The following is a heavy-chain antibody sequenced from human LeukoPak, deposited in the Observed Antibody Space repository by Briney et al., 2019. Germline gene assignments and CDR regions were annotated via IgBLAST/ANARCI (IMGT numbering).Heavy chain of an antibody. CDR3: ARSGKQWTDY. V-gene: IGHV4-38-2*02. Sequence: SETLSLTCTVSGYSISSGYYWGWIRQPPGKGLEWIGSIYHSGSTYYNPSLKSRVTISVDTSKNQFSLKLSSVTAADTAVYYCARSGKQWTDYWGQGTLVTVSS. CDR1: GYSISSGYY. CDR2: IYHSGST. J-gene: IGHJ4*02. D-gene: IGHD6-19*01.